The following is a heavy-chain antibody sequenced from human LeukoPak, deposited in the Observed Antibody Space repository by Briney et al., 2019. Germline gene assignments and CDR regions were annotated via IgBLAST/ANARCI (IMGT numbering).Heavy chain of an antibody. CDR3: ARVTKGSSWYQGGFDY. D-gene: IGHD6-13*01. V-gene: IGHV4-39*07. J-gene: IGHJ4*02. CDR1: GGSVSSGSYY. Sequence: PSETLSLTCTVFGGSVSSGSYYWSWIRQPPGKGLEWIGEINHSGSTNYNPSLKSRVTISVDTSKNQFSLKLSSVTAADTAVYYCARVTKGSSWYQGGFDYWGQGTLVTVSS. CDR2: INHSGST.